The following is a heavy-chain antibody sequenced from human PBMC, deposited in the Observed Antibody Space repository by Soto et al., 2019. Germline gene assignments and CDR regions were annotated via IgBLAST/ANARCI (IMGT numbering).Heavy chain of an antibody. CDR3: ETDSDQNYFHH. CDR2: INLDDGGA. CDR1: GFTVSSSA. Sequence: PGGSLRLSCAGSGFTVSSSAMSWARQAPEKRLEWVSGINLDDGGAFDAFYADPVKGRFTISRDTAENTVYLQMNSLRVEDTGVYFCETDSDQNYFHHWGQGTLVTVSS. J-gene: IGHJ1*01. V-gene: IGHV3-23*01.